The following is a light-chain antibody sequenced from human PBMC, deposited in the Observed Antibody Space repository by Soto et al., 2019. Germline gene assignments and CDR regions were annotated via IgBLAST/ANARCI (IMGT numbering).Light chain of an antibody. V-gene: IGKV1-5*01. Sequence: DIQITQSPSTLSASVGDRVTITCRASQSISSWLAWYQQKPGKAPKLLIYDASSLESGVPSRFSGSGSGTEFTLTISSLQPDDFATYYCQQYNSYPTFGQGTKVDIK. J-gene: IGKJ1*01. CDR3: QQYNSYPT. CDR2: DAS. CDR1: QSISSW.